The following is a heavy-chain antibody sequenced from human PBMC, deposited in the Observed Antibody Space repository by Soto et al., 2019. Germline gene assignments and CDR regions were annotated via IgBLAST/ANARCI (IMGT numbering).Heavy chain of an antibody. CDR1: GYTLTELS. V-gene: IGHV1-24*01. Sequence: ASVKVSCKVSGYTLTELSMHWVRQAPGKGLEWMGGFDPEDGETIYAQKFQGRVTMTEDTSTDTAYMELSSLRSEDTAVYYCATGPSNTPDYYGSGRHSGNWFDPWGQGTLVTVSS. J-gene: IGHJ5*02. D-gene: IGHD3-10*01. CDR3: ATGPSNTPDYYGSGRHSGNWFDP. CDR2: FDPEDGET.